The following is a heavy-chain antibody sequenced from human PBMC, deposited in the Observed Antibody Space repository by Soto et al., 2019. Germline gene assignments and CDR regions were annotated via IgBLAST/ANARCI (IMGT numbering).Heavy chain of an antibody. CDR1: GFTFSSYG. J-gene: IGHJ4*02. V-gene: IGHV3-33*01. CDR3: ARDTNCGGDCYTYYFDY. D-gene: IGHD2-21*02. CDR2: IWYDGSNK. Sequence: SLRLSCAASGFTFSSYGMHWVRQAPGKGLEWVAVIWYDGSNKYYADSVKGRFTISRDNSKNTLYLQMNSLRAEDTAVYYCARDTNCGGDCYTYYFDYWGQGTLVTVSS.